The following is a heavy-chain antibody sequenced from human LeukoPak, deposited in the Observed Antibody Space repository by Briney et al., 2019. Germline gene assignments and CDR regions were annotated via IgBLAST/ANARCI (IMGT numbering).Heavy chain of an antibody. CDR1: GFTFSTYW. CDR2: IETDGSST. CDR3: AKALGGRIAAAVGYFDY. D-gene: IGHD6-13*01. J-gene: IGHJ4*02. V-gene: IGHV3-74*01. Sequence: GGSLRLSCAASGFTFSTYWMHWVRQAPGKGLVWVSRIETDGSSTSYADSVKGRFTISRDNSKNTLYLQMNSLRAEDTAVYYCAKALGGRIAAAVGYFDYWGQGTLVTVSS.